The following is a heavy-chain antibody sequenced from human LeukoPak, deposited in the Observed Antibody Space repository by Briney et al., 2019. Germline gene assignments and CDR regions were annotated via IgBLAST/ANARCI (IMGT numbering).Heavy chain of an antibody. CDR2: IYYSGST. J-gene: IGHJ3*02. Sequence: PSETLSLTCTVSGGSISSYYWSWIRQPPGKGLERIGDIYYSGSTNYNPYLKSRVTISVAKSTDQFSLKLISVTAADTTVYYCARHRGGSDAFDIWGQGTMVTVSS. CDR1: GGSISSYY. D-gene: IGHD6-25*01. V-gene: IGHV4-59*08. CDR3: ARHRGGSDAFDI.